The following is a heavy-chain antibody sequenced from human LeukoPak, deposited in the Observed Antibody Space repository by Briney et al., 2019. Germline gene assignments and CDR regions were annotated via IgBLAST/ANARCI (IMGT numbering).Heavy chain of an antibody. J-gene: IGHJ4*02. V-gene: IGHV4-30-4*01. CDR1: GGSISSGDYC. D-gene: IGHD3-10*01. Sequence: SQTLSLTCTVSGGSISSGDYCWSWIRQPPGKGLEWIGYIYYSGSTYYNPSLKSRVTISVDTSKNQFSLKLSSVTAADTAVYYCARASYRYYGSGSDLDYWGQGTLVTVSS. CDR2: IYYSGST. CDR3: ARASYRYYGSGSDLDY.